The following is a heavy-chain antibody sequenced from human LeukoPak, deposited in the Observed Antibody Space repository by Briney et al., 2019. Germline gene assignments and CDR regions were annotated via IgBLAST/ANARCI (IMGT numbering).Heavy chain of an antibody. CDR3: ARDFCTGGSCPIDY. CDR1: GFTFSSYA. Sequence: GGSLRLSCAASGFTFSSYAMHWVRRAPGKGLEWLAVTSYDGSNKFYADSVKGRFTISRDNSKDTLYLQMNSLRPEDSAVHYCARDFCTGGSCPIDYWGQGTLVTVSS. V-gene: IGHV3-30*01. CDR2: TSYDGSNK. J-gene: IGHJ4*02. D-gene: IGHD2-15*01.